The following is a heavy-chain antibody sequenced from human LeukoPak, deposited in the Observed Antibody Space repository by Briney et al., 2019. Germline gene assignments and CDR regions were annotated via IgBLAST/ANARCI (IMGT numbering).Heavy chain of an antibody. D-gene: IGHD6-13*01. J-gene: IGHJ4*02. CDR1: GYTFTGYY. Sequence: ASVKVSCKASGYTFTGYYMHWVRQAPGQGLEWMGWINPNSGGTNYAQKFQGRVTITRNTSISTAYMELSSLRSEDTAVYYCARGAGYSSSWYEGYWGQGTLVTVSS. V-gene: IGHV1-2*02. CDR2: INPNSGGT. CDR3: ARGAGYSSSWYEGY.